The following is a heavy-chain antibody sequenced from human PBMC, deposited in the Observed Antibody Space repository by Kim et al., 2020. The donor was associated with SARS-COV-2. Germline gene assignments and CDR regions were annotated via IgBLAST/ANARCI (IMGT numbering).Heavy chain of an antibody. V-gene: IGHV1-46*01. D-gene: IGHD1-26*01. CDR2: ST. J-gene: IGHJ4*02. CDR3: ARSQVGATES. Sequence: STSYERKSQGRVAMTRDTSTSPVYMELSSLRSEDTAVYYCARSQVGATESWGQGTLVTVSS.